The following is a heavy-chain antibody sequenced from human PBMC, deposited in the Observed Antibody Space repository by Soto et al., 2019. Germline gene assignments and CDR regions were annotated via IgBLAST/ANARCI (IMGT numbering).Heavy chain of an antibody. J-gene: IGHJ4*01. CDR2: ITGSSDII. V-gene: IGHV3-48*02. CDR3: SRTFGSVSYYYHDSDY. D-gene: IGHD3-10*01. CDR1: GFTFNAYA. Sequence: GGTLRLSCAASGFTFNAYAMNWVRQAPGKGLEWVSYITGSSDIIYYVDSVRGRFSIARDNAKNSLYLQMNRRRDADTVVYYCSRTFGSVSYYYHDSDYLGQGTLVTVSS.